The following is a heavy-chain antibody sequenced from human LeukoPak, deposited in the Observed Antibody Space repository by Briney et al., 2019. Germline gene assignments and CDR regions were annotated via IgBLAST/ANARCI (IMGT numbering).Heavy chain of an antibody. CDR2: IYYSGST. Sequence: KPSETLSLTCTVSGGSISSSSYYWGWIRQPPGKGLEWIGSIYYSGSTYYNPSLKSRVTISVDTSKNQFSLKLSSVTAADTAVYYCARKRITKSRFDPWGQGTLVTVPS. D-gene: IGHD1-14*01. J-gene: IGHJ5*02. CDR1: GGSISSSSYY. V-gene: IGHV4-39*01. CDR3: ARKRITKSRFDP.